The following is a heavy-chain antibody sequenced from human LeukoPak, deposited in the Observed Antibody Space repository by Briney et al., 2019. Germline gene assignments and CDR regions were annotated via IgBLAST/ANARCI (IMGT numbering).Heavy chain of an antibody. D-gene: IGHD2-15*01. CDR2: ISSSSSSYI. J-gene: IGHJ3*02. V-gene: IGHV3-21*01. Sequence: GGSLRLSCAASGFTFSSYSMNWVRQAPGKGLKWVSSISSSSSSYIYYADSVKGRFTISRDNAKNSLYLQMNSLRAEDTAVYYCARDRRYCSGGSCYSIGAFDIWGQGTMVTVSS. CDR3: ARDRRYCSGGSCYSIGAFDI. CDR1: GFTFSSYS.